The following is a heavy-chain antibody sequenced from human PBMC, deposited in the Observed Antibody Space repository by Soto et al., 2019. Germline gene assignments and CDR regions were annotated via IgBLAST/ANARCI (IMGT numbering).Heavy chain of an antibody. CDR2: IRWDGSST. CDR1: GFTFHGYT. D-gene: IGHD2-21*02. J-gene: IGHJ4*02. Sequence: EVHLVESGGVVVQPGGSLRLSCAASGFTFHGYTRHWVRQRPGKGLEWVSLIRWDGSSTYYGDSVKGRFTISRDNNKDSLFLQMSSLTTEDTALYYCVKDMAYGGDSGPFDSWGQGTLVNVSS. V-gene: IGHV3-43*01. CDR3: VKDMAYGGDSGPFDS.